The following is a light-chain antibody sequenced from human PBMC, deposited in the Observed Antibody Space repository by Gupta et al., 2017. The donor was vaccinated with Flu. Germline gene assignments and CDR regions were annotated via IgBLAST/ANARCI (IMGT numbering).Light chain of an antibody. CDR3: QQENNYPYS. CDR2: HVS. CDR1: QSINNW. V-gene: IGKV1-5*03. Sequence: DIQMTQSPSTLSASVGDRVTISCRASQSINNWLAWYQQNPGKAPKLLIYHVSTLQSEVPSRFSGSGSGTDFTLTISSLQPDDFATYYCQQENNYPYSFGQGTKLEIK. J-gene: IGKJ2*03.